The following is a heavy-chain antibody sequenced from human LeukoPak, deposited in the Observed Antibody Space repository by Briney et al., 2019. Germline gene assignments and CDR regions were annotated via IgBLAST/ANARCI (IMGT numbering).Heavy chain of an antibody. V-gene: IGHV4-34*01. CDR3: ARGDRYYYDSSGYFDY. D-gene: IGHD3-22*01. J-gene: IGHJ4*02. CDR1: GGSFSGYY. Sequence: SETLSLTCTVYGGSFSGYYWSWIRQPPGKGLEWIGEINHSGSTNYDPSLKSRVTISVDTSKNQFSLKLSSVTAADTAVYHCARGDRYYYDSSGYFDYWGQGTLVTVSS. CDR2: INHSGST.